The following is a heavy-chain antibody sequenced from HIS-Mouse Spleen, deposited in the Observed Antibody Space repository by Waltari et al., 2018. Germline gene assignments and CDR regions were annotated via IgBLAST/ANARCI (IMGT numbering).Heavy chain of an antibody. CDR1: GFTFSSSG. CDR2: ISYDGSNK. V-gene: IGHV3-30*18. Sequence: QVQLVESGGGVVQPGRSVRLSCAASGFTFSSSGMHWVRQAPGKGLEWVAVISYDGSNKYYADSVKGRFTISRDNSKNTLYLQMNSLRAEDTAVYYCAKDTSGSYSDYWGQGTLVTVSS. CDR3: AKDTSGSYSDY. J-gene: IGHJ4*02. D-gene: IGHD1-26*01.